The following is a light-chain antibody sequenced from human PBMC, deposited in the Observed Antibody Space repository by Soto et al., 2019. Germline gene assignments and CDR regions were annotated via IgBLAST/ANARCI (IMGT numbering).Light chain of an antibody. CDR2: EVS. V-gene: IGLV2-8*01. Sequence: QSALTQPPSASGSPGQSVTISCTGTSSDVGGYNYVSWYQQHPGKAPKLMIYEVSKRPSGVPDRFSGSKSGNTASLTVSGLQAEDEAVYYCSSYAGSNNYVFGTGTKVTAL. CDR1: SSDVGGYNY. CDR3: SSYAGSNNYV. J-gene: IGLJ1*01.